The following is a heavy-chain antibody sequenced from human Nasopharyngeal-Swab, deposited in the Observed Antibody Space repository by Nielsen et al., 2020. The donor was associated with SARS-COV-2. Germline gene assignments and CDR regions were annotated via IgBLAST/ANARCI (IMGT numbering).Heavy chain of an antibody. CDR1: GFTFSSYA. CDR2: ISGSGGST. V-gene: IGHV3-23*01. CDR3: ANEPADYYYGMDV. J-gene: IGHJ6*02. D-gene: IGHD6-13*01. Sequence: GESLKISCAASGFTFSSYAMSWVRQALGKGLEWVSAISGSGGSTYYADSVKGRFTISRDNSKNTLYLQMNSLRAEDTAVYYCANEPADYYYGMDVWGQGTTVTVSS.